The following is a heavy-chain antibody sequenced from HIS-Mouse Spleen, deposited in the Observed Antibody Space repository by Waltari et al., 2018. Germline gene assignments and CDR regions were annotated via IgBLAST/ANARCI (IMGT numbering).Heavy chain of an antibody. CDR1: GGSISSRRYY. CDR3: AREIPYSSSWYDWYFDL. Sequence: QLQLQESGPGLVKPSETLSLTCTVSGGSISSRRYYWGGIRQPPGKGLEWIGSIYYSGSTYYNPSLKSRVTISVDTSKNQFSLKLSSVTAADTAVYYCAREIPYSSSWYDWYFDLWGRGTLVTVSS. CDR2: IYYSGST. D-gene: IGHD6-13*01. V-gene: IGHV4-39*07. J-gene: IGHJ2*01.